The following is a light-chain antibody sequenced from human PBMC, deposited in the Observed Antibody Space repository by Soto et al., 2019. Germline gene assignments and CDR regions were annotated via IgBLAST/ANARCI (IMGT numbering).Light chain of an antibody. CDR1: QSISTY. CDR2: SAS. J-gene: IGKJ1*01. Sequence: DIQMTQSPSSLSASVGDRVTITCRASQSISTYLNWSQQRPGKAPKLLIYSASSLQSGVPSRFSGSGSGTDFTLAIRSLQPEDFATYYCQQTYSTPWTFGQGTKVEIK. V-gene: IGKV1-39*01. CDR3: QQTYSTPWT.